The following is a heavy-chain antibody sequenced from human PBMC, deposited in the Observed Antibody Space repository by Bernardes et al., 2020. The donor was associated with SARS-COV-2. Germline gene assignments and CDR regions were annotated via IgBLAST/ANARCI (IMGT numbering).Heavy chain of an antibody. CDR3: ARENCSGGSCYGMDV. Sequence: ASVKVSCKASGYTFTGYYMHWVRQAPGQGLEWMGWINPNSGGTNYAQKFQGWVTMTRDTSLSTAYMELSRLRSDDTAVYYCARENCSGGSCYGMDVWGQGTTVTVSS. CDR1: GYTFTGYY. D-gene: IGHD2-15*01. V-gene: IGHV1-2*04. J-gene: IGHJ6*02. CDR2: INPNSGGT.